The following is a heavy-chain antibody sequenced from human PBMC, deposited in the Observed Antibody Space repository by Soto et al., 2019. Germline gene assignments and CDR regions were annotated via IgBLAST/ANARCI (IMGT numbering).Heavy chain of an antibody. CDR3: AHRRDSGLYGMDV. Sequence: QITLKESGPSLVKPTQTLTLTCTFSGFSLTAIGVGVGWIRQPPGEALEWLALIFWNDDKRYRPSLNNRLTITKDTSKNQLVLTMTKMDPVDTGTYYCAHRRDSGLYGMDVWGQGTTVTVSS. CDR2: IFWNDDK. J-gene: IGHJ6*02. D-gene: IGHD3-10*01. CDR1: GFSLTAIGVG. V-gene: IGHV2-5*01.